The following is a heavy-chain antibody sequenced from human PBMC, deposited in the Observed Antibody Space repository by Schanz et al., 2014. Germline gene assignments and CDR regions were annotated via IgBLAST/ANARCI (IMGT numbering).Heavy chain of an antibody. D-gene: IGHD1-1*01. CDR2: ISDGGDTA. CDR1: GFSFSSYA. J-gene: IGHJ4*02. V-gene: IGHV3-23*01. Sequence: EVHLLESGGGLVPPGGSLRLSCAASGFSFSSYAMDWVRRARGKGLEWVSLISDGGDTAHYADSVKGRFTISRDNFKSTRDLEMNRLSGEDTAVYFCAEIERKEDWGQGTLVTVSS. CDR3: AEIERKED.